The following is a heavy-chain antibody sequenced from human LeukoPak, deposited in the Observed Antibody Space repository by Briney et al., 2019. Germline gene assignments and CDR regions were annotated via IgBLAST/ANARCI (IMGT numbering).Heavy chain of an antibody. D-gene: IGHD3-22*01. CDR2: INSGNGNT. J-gene: IGHJ5*02. V-gene: IGHV1-3*01. CDR3: AGMTYNSSPFDP. CDR1: GYTFTPYG. Sequence: ASVKVSCKASGYTFTPYGIHWVRQAPGQRPEWMGWINSGNGNTKYSQKFQGRVTITRDTSASTAYMELSSLTSEDMAVYFCAGMTYNSSPFDPWGQGTLVTVSS.